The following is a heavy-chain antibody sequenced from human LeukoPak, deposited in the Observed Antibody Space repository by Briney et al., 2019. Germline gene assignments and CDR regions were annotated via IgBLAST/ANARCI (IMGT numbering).Heavy chain of an antibody. Sequence: GGSLRLSCAASGFTFDDYAMHWVRQPPGKGLEWVSGISWNSGSIGYADSVKGRFTISRDNAKNSLYLQMNSLRAEDTALYYCAKDTGYYYDSSNYWVWGQGTRVTVSS. CDR3: AKDTGYYYDSSNYWV. J-gene: IGHJ4*02. D-gene: IGHD3-22*01. V-gene: IGHV3-9*01. CDR2: ISWNSGSI. CDR1: GFTFDDYA.